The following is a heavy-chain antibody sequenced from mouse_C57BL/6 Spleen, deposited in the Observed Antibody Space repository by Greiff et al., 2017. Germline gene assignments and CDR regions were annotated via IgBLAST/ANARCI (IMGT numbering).Heavy chain of an antibody. J-gene: IGHJ3*01. CDR1: GFTFSSYA. V-gene: IGHV5-9-1*02. CDR3: TMGGYSNLFAY. CDR2: ISSGGDYI. D-gene: IGHD2-5*01. Sequence: DVMLVESGEGLVKPGGSLKLSCAASGFTFSSYAMSWVRQTPEKRLEWVAYISSGGDYIYYADTVKGRFTISRDNARNTLYLQMSSLKSEDTAMYYCTMGGYSNLFAYWGQGTLVTVSA.